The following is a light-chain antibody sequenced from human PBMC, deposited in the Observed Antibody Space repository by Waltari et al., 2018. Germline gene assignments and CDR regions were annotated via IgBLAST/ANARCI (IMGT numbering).Light chain of an antibody. V-gene: IGKV4-1*01. CDR2: WAS. CDR1: QSVFYSLNNKNY. J-gene: IGKJ2*01. CDR3: QQYHTTPYA. Sequence: IVMTQSPDSLAVSLGERATIHCRSSQSVFYSLNNKNYLAWFQQKPGQPPKLLIYWASTRESGVPDRFSGSGSGTDFTLTISSLQAEDVAVYYCQQYHTTPYAFGQGTKLEIK.